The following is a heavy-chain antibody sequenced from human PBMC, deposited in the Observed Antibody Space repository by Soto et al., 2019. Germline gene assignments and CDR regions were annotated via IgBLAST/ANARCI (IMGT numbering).Heavy chain of an antibody. CDR1: GGSISSYR. CDR2: LNTYGNT. V-gene: IGHV4-4*07. CDR3: ARTEGDGFFDY. Sequence: SETLSLTCTVSGGSISSYRWSWIRQPAGKGLEWIGRLNTYGNTHYNPSLKSRVTVSVDTSRNQFFLTLRSVTAADSAVYYCARTEGDGFFDYWGQGTLVTVSS. J-gene: IGHJ4*02. D-gene: IGHD1-26*01.